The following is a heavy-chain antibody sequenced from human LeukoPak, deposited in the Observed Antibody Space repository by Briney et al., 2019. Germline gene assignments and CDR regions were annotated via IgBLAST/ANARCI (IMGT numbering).Heavy chain of an antibody. CDR1: GGSISSYY. V-gene: IGHV4-59*01. CDR2: IYYSGST. J-gene: IGHJ4*02. CDR3: ARSRLGYSYGSRFDY. Sequence: SETLSLTCTVSGGSISSYYWSWIRQPPGKGLEWIGYIYYSGSTNYNPSLKSRVTISVDTSKNQFSLKLSSVTAADTAVYYCARSRLGYSYGSRFDYWGQGTQVTVSS. D-gene: IGHD5-18*01.